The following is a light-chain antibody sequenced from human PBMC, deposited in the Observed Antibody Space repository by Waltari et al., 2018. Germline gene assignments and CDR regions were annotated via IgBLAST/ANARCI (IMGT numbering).Light chain of an antibody. J-gene: IGKJ3*01. V-gene: IGKV3-15*01. CDR3: QQYNKWPPFT. CDR2: GAS. CDR1: QSVSSN. Sequence: EREMTQSPVTLSVSPGERATLSCRASQSVSSNLAWYQQKPGQAPRLLIYGASTRATGIPARCSGSGSGTEFTLTISRLQSEDFAVYYCQQYNKWPPFTFGPGTKVEI.